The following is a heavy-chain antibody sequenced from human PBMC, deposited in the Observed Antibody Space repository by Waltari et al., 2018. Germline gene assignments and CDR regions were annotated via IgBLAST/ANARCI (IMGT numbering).Heavy chain of an antibody. Sequence: EVQLVESGGGLVQPGGSLRLSCAASGFTFSSYWMSWVRQAPGKGLEWVSVIYSGGSTYYADSVKGRFTISRDNSKNTLYLQMNSLRAEDTAVYYCEQQLVSHDAFDIWGQGTMVTVSS. D-gene: IGHD6-13*01. V-gene: IGHV3-23*03. J-gene: IGHJ3*02. CDR1: GFTFSSYW. CDR3: EQQLVSHDAFDI. CDR2: IYSGGST.